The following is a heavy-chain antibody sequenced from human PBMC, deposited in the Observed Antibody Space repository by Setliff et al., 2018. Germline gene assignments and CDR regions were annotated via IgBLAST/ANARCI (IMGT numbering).Heavy chain of an antibody. CDR1: GFTFSNNA. V-gene: IGHV3-23*01. CDR2: IIQSGAT. J-gene: IGHJ4*02. D-gene: IGHD2-8*01. Sequence: GGSLRLSCVASGFTFSNNAMNWVRQAPGKGLEWVSGIIQSGATFYADSVKGRFTISRDNSKSSVFLHINSVTAEDTAIYYCAKDRVNDGVWDFDSWGPGILVTVSS. CDR3: AKDRVNDGVWDFDS.